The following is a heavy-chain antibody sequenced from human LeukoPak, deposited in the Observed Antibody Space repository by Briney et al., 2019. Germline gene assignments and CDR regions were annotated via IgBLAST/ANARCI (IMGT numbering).Heavy chain of an antibody. V-gene: IGHV3-23*01. CDR3: AYMRYYGSGSYLAQ. CDR1: GFTFSSYG. CDR2: ISGSGGST. D-gene: IGHD3-10*01. J-gene: IGHJ4*02. Sequence: GGTLRLSCAASGFTFSSYGMSWVRQAPGKGLEWVSAISGSGGSTYYADSVKGRFTISRDNSKNTLYLQMNSLRAEDTAVYYCAYMRYYGSGSYLAQWGQGTLVTVSP.